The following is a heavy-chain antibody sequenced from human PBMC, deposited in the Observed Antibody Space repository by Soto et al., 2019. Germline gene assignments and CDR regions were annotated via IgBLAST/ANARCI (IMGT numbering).Heavy chain of an antibody. CDR1: GYTFTSYA. CDR3: ASGHLYYDSSGYPDY. D-gene: IGHD3-22*01. J-gene: IGHJ4*01. V-gene: IGHV1-3*01. Sequence: ASVKVSCKASGYTFTSYARHWERQAPGQRLEWMGWINAGNGNTEYSQKFQGRVTITRDTSASTAYMELSSLRSEDTAVYYCASGHLYYDSSGYPDYWGHGTLVTHSS. CDR2: INAGNGNT.